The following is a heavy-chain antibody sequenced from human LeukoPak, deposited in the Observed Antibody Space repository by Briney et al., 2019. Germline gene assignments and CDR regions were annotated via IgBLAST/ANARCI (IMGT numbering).Heavy chain of an antibody. CDR3: TTSGYSSGWPPASYFDL. CDR2: IKSKTDGATI. Sequence: GGSLRLSCAASGITFSNAWISWVRQAPGKGPEWGGRIKSKTDGATIDYAAPVKGRFTISRDDSKNTLYLQMNSLRTEDTAVYYCTTSGYSSGWPPASYFDLWGRGTLVTVSS. J-gene: IGHJ2*01. D-gene: IGHD6-19*01. CDR1: GITFSNAW. V-gene: IGHV3-15*01.